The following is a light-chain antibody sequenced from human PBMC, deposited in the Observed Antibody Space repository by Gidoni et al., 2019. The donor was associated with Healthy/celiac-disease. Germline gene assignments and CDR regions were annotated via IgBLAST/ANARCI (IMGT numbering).Light chain of an antibody. J-gene: IGLJ2*01. CDR1: KLGDKY. CDR3: QAGDSSTVV. Sequence: SYELTPPPSVSVSPGQTASITCSGDKLGDKYACWYQQKPGQSPVLVSYQDSKRPSGSPERFSGSNSGNTATLTISGTQAMDEADYDCQAGDSSTVVFGGGTKLTVL. V-gene: IGLV3-1*01. CDR2: QDS.